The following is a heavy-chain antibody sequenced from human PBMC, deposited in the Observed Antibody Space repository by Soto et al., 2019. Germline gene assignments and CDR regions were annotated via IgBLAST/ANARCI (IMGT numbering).Heavy chain of an antibody. V-gene: IGHV4-4*07. Sequence: QVQLQESGPGLVKPSETLSLTCTVSGASISGFYWSWIRKSAGKGLEWIGRIYATGTTDYNPSLKSRVMMSVDTSKKQFSLKLRSVTAADTAVDYCVRDGTKTLRDWFDTWGQGISVTVSS. J-gene: IGHJ5*02. D-gene: IGHD1-1*01. CDR1: GASISGFY. CDR2: IYATGTT. CDR3: VRDGTKTLRDWFDT.